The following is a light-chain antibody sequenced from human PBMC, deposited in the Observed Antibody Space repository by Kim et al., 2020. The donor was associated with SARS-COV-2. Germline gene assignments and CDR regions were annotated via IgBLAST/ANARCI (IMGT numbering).Light chain of an antibody. CDR2: AAS. Sequence: GDRVNITCRASQDIRKFLAWYQQKPGKVPKLLISAASTLQSGVPSRFSGSRSDTDFTLTVSSLQPEDVATYYCQHYDTAPFTFGQGTKLEI. CDR1: QDIRKF. CDR3: QHYDTAPFT. V-gene: IGKV1-27*01. J-gene: IGKJ2*01.